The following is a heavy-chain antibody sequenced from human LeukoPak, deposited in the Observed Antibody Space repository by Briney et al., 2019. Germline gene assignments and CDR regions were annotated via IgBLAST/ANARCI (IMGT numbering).Heavy chain of an antibody. CDR2: IYTSGTT. Sequence: PSETLSLTCTVSGYSISSGYYWSWIRQPAGKGLEWIGRIYTSGTTHYNPSLKSRVTMSVDTSKNQFSLKLSSVTAADTAVYYCARLSTVTTSFDYWGQGTLVTVSS. CDR3: ARLSTVTTSFDY. V-gene: IGHV4-4*07. CDR1: GYSISSGYY. J-gene: IGHJ4*02. D-gene: IGHD4-17*01.